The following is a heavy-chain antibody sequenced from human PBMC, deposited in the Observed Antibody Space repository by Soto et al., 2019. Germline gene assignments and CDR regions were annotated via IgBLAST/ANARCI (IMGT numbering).Heavy chain of an antibody. Sequence: GGSLRLSCAPSVFTFSNHWMSWVRQAPGQGLEWVASIKQDGSVKHYVDSVKGRFTISRDNAEKSLHLQMNSLRAEDTAVYYCAKLRGDHTVFDYWGQGARVTVSS. CDR3: AKLRGDHTVFDY. J-gene: IGHJ4*02. CDR1: VFTFSNHW. CDR2: IKQDGSVK. V-gene: IGHV3-7*03. D-gene: IGHD1-7*01.